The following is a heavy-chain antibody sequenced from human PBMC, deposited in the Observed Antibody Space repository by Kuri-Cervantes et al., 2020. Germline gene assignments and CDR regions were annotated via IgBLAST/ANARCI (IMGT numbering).Heavy chain of an antibody. D-gene: IGHD2-2*01. J-gene: IGHJ4*02. Sequence: LSLTCAASGFTFDDYAMHWVRQAPGKGLEWVSGISWNSGSIGYADSVKGRFTISRDNAKSSLYLQMNSLRAEDTAVYYCTRGWSCSSPSCSGRKYWGQGTLVTVSS. CDR1: GFTFDDYA. CDR3: TRGWSCSSPSCSGRKY. CDR2: ISWNSGSI. V-gene: IGHV3-9*01.